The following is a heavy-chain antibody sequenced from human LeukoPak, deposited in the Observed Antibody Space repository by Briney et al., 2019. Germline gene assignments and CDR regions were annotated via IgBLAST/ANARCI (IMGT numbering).Heavy chain of an antibody. CDR3: ARIAPWGSGSYFTRDFDY. V-gene: IGHV2-70*11. CDR1: GFSLSTSGMC. Sequence: SGPALVKPTQTLTLTCTFSGFSLSTSGMCVSWIRQPPGKALEWLARIDWDDDKYYSTSLKTRPTISKDTSKNQVVLTMTNMDPVDTATYYCARIAPWGSGSYFTRDFDYWGQGTLVTVSS. CDR2: IDWDDDK. J-gene: IGHJ4*02. D-gene: IGHD1-26*01.